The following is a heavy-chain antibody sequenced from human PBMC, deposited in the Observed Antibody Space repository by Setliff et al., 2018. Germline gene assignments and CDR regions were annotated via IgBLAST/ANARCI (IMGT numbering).Heavy chain of an antibody. J-gene: IGHJ3*02. D-gene: IGHD3-22*01. Sequence: GGSLRLSCAVSGFTFSDHYLDWFRQAPGKGLEWVGRSRNKANSYTTEYAASVKGRFTVSRDDSKSSLYLQMNSLKTEDTAVYYCTRSHIYYDSSVFDAFDIWGQGTMVTVSS. V-gene: IGHV3-72*01. CDR2: SRNKANSYTT. CDR1: GFTFSDHY. CDR3: TRSHIYYDSSVFDAFDI.